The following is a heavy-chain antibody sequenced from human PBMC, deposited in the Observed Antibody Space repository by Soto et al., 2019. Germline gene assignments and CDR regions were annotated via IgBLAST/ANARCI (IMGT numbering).Heavy chain of an antibody. Sequence: GGSLRLSCAASGFTVSSNYMSWVRQAPGKGLEWVSVIYSGGSTYYADSVKVRFTISRDNSKNTLYLQMNSLRAEDTAVYYCARDPLKYCSGGSCYSGAFDIWGQGTMVTVSS. D-gene: IGHD2-15*01. CDR1: GFTVSSNY. J-gene: IGHJ3*02. CDR2: IYSGGST. CDR3: ARDPLKYCSGGSCYSGAFDI. V-gene: IGHV3-66*01.